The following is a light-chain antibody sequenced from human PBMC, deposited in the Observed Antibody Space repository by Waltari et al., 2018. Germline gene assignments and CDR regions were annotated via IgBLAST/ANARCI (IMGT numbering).Light chain of an antibody. CDR3: GSYAGGTSWV. CDR1: SGDIGTYHL. V-gene: IGLV2-23*01. CDR2: DAT. Sequence: QSALTQPASVSGSPGPSITLPCTGISGDIGTYHLVSWYQQHPGNAPRLLLHDATKPPSGISSRFSGSKSGNTASLTISGLQAEDEADYFCGSYAGGTSWVFGGGTQVTVL. J-gene: IGLJ3*02.